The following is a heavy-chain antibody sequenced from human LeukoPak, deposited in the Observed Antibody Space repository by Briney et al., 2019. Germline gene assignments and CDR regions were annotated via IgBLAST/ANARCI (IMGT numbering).Heavy chain of an antibody. J-gene: IGHJ4*02. V-gene: IGHV4-34*01. CDR2: INHSGST. CDR3: AAQYSSSDGGFY. CDR1: GGSFSGYY. Sequence: SETLSLTCAVYGGSFSGYYWSWIRQPPGKGLEWIGEINHSGSTNYNPSLKSRVTISVDTSKNQFSLKLSSVTAADTAVYYCAAQYSSSDGGFYWGQGTLVTVSS. D-gene: IGHD6-6*01.